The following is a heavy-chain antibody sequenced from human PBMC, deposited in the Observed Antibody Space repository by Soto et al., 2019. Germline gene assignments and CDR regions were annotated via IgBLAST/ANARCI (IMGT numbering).Heavy chain of an antibody. CDR3: ARGLNTIFGVENYYGMDV. D-gene: IGHD3-3*01. CDR1: GYTFTSYD. J-gene: IGHJ6*02. V-gene: IGHV1-69*13. CDR2: IIPIFGTA. Sequence: SVKVSCKASGYTFTSYDINWVRQAPGQGLEWMGGIIPIFGTANYAQKFQGRVTITADESTSTAYMELSSLRSEDTAVYYCARGLNTIFGVENYYGMDVWGQGTTVTVSS.